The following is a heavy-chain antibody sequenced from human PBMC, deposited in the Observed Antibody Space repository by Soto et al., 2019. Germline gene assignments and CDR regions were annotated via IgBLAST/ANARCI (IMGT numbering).Heavy chain of an antibody. J-gene: IGHJ4*02. Sequence: SETLSLTCTVFGGSISGGDYYWSWIRQPPGKGLEWIGYIYYSGSTYYNPSLKSRVTISVDTSKNQFSLKLRSVTAADTAVYYCASYGVRIDYWGQGTLVTVSS. CDR2: IYYSGST. CDR1: GGSISGGDYY. D-gene: IGHD4-17*01. CDR3: ASYGVRIDY. V-gene: IGHV4-30-4*01.